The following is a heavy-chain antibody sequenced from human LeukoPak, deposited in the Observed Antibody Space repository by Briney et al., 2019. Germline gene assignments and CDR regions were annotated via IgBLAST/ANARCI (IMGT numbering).Heavy chain of an antibody. D-gene: IGHD3-16*02. V-gene: IGHV1-46*01. CDR3: ARDRYYDYVWGSYRYTETYYYYYMDV. CDR2: INPSGGST. Sequence: ASVKVSCKISGYSLTEVSMHWVRQAPGQGLEWMGIINPSGGSTSYAQKFQGRVTMTRDMSTSTVYMELSSLRSEDTAVYYCARDRYYDYVWGSYRYTETYYYYYMDVWGKGTTVTVSS. CDR1: GYSLTEVS. J-gene: IGHJ6*03.